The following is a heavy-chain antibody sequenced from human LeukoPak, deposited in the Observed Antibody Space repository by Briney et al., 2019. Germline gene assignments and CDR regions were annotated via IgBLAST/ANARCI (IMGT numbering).Heavy chain of an antibody. Sequence: GGSLRLSCAASGVTFSSYAISWVRQAPGEGLEWVLAIMVSGGRTYYADSVKGRFTISRDNSKNTLYLQMNSLRAEDTAVYYRAKDRVPPSYIGSRLIVGPYYIDYWGQGTLVTVSS. CDR3: AKDRVPPSYIGSRLIVGPYYIDY. CDR1: GVTFSSYA. V-gene: IGHV3-23*01. D-gene: IGHD1-26*01. J-gene: IGHJ4*02. CDR2: IMVSGGRT.